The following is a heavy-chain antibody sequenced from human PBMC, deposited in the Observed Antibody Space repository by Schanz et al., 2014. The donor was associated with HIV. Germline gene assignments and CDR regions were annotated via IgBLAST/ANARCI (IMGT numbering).Heavy chain of an antibody. Sequence: QVQLVESGGGLVKPGGSLRLSCAASGFTFSDYYMSWIRQAPGKGLEWVSYIGSSSITKYYADSVKGRFTISRDNARNSLYLQMNSLRAEDTAVYYCATAAATDYSDNWGQGTLVTVSS. V-gene: IGHV3-11*04. CDR1: GFTFSDYY. CDR3: ATAAATDYSDN. CDR2: IGSSSITK. J-gene: IGHJ4*02. D-gene: IGHD6-25*01.